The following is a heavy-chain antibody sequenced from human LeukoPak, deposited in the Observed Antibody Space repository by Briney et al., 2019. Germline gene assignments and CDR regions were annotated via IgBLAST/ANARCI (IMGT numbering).Heavy chain of an antibody. CDR3: ARVGRNHVAFDV. V-gene: IGHV3-48*03. D-gene: IGHD2/OR15-2a*01. CDR1: GLSFRTYE. CDR2: ISSSGSSSGGTK. J-gene: IGHJ3*01. Sequence: GGSLRLSCAASGLSFRTYEMNWVRQAPGKGLEWVSYISSSGSSSGGTKFCADSVEGRFSISRDNAKNSLYLQMNSLRAEDTAVYYCARVGRNHVAFDVWGQGTMVTVSS.